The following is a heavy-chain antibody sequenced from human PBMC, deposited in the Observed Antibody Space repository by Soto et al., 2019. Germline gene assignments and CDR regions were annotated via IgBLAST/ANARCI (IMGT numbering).Heavy chain of an antibody. CDR1: GFTFDDYA. D-gene: IGHD2-15*01. Sequence: SLRLSCTASGFTFDDYAMHWVRQGPGKGLEWVSGVSWNSANIFYEESVKGRFTISRDNAKNSFSLQMNSLRAEDTALYYCATPRDLGQCGNNSPGNSQFGPWGPETLHAVST. CDR3: ATPRDLGQCGNNSPGNSQFGP. CDR2: VSWNSANI. V-gene: IGHV3-9*01. J-gene: IGHJ5*01.